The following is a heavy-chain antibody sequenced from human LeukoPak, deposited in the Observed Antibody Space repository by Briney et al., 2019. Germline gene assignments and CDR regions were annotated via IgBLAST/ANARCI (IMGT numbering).Heavy chain of an antibody. CDR2: IYYSGST. J-gene: IGHJ6*02. D-gene: IGHD2-21*02. CDR3: ARPYCGGDCYPADGHYYYYGMDV. V-gene: IGHV4-39*07. CDR1: GGSISSSSYY. Sequence: PSETLSLTCTVSGGSISSSSYYWGWIRQPPGKGLEWIGSIYYSGSTYYNPSLKSRVTISVDTSKNQFSLKLSSVTAADTAVYYCARPYCGGDCYPADGHYYYYGMDVWAKGPRSPSP.